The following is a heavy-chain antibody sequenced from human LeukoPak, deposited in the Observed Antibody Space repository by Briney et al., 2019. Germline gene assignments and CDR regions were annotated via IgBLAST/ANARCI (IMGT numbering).Heavy chain of an antibody. CDR1: GFTFSSYS. CDR3: ARDYYDSSGYFDAFDT. J-gene: IGHJ3*02. Sequence: GGSLRLSCAASGFTFSSYSMNWVRQAPGKGLEWVSYISSSSSTIYYADSVKGRFTISRDNAKNSLYLQMNSLRDEDTAVYYCARDYYDSSGYFDAFDTWGQGTMVTVSS. D-gene: IGHD3-22*01. CDR2: ISSSSSTI. V-gene: IGHV3-48*02.